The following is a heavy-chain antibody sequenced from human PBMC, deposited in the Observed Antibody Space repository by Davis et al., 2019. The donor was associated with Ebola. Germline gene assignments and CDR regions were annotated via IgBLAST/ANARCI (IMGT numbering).Heavy chain of an antibody. J-gene: IGHJ6*02. CDR2: IKQDGSEK. CDR1: GLTFSSYS. CDR3: AKDISPAAAGTYYYYGIDV. V-gene: IGHV3-7*03. D-gene: IGHD6-13*01. Sequence: GESLKISCAASGLTFSSYSMNWVRQAPGKGLEWVANIKQDGSEKYYADSVKGRFTISRDNAKNSLYLQMNSLRAEDTALYYCAKDISPAAAGTYYYYGIDVWGQGTTVTVSS.